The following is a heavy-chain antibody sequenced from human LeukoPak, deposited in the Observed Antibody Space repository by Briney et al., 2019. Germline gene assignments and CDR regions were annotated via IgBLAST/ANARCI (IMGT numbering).Heavy chain of an antibody. J-gene: IGHJ6*03. CDR3: TTGSIVVVPAATPSPMNV. D-gene: IGHD2-2*01. Sequence: GGSLRLSCAASGFTFSNAWMSWVRQAPGKGLEWVGRIKSKTDGGTTDYAAPVKGRFTISRDDSKNTLYLQMNSLKTEDTAVYYCTTGSIVVVPAATPSPMNVWGKGTTVTVSS. CDR2: IKSKTDGGTT. CDR1: GFTFSNAW. V-gene: IGHV3-15*01.